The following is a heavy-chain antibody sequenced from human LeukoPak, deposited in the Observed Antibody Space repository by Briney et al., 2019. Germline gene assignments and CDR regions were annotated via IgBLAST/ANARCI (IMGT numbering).Heavy chain of an antibody. Sequence: GGSLRLSCAASGFTFSSSAMSWVRQAPGKGLEWVSAISGSGGSTYYADSVKGRFTISRDNSKNTLYLQMNSLRAEDTAVYYCARVDMVVVPAAHYYYGMDVWGQGTTVTVSS. D-gene: IGHD2-2*03. V-gene: IGHV3-23*01. J-gene: IGHJ6*02. CDR1: GFTFSSSA. CDR2: ISGSGGST. CDR3: ARVDMVVVPAAHYYYGMDV.